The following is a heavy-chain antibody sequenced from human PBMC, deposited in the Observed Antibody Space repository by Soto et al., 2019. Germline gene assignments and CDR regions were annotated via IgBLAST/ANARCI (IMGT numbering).Heavy chain of an antibody. CDR2: ISSSSSYI. V-gene: IGHV3-21*01. CDR3: ARDGYYYDSNGYRGGYFDY. J-gene: IGHJ4*02. Sequence: EVQLVESGGGLVKPGGSLRLSCAASGFTFSSYSMNWVRQAPGKGLEWVSSISSSSSYIYYADSVKGRFTISRDNAKNSLYLQMNSLRAEDTAVYYCARDGYYYDSNGYRGGYFDYWGQGTLVTVSS. CDR1: GFTFSSYS. D-gene: IGHD3-22*01.